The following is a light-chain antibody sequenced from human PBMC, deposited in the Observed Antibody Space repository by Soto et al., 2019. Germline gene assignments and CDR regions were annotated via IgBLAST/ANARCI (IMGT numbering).Light chain of an antibody. CDR1: QSVRNN. CDR2: GAS. CDR3: QQYKDWPPWT. V-gene: IGKV3-15*01. J-gene: IGKJ1*01. Sequence: IEMTQSPATLSVSPGDRATLSCRASQSVRNNLAWYQRRPGQAPRLLIYGASTRATGIPARFSGSGCGTDFTLTISSLQSEDFSVYYCQQYKDWPPWTFGQGTKVEIK.